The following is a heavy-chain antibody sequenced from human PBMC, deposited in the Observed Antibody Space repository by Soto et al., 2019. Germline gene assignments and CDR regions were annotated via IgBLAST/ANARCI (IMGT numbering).Heavy chain of an antibody. CDR3: ARGSYYDFWRATYYYGMDV. CDR2: INPNGGDT. Sequence: GASVKVSCKACGYTFTGYYIHCVRQAPGEGLEWMGWINPNGGDTKYAQKFQGWVTMTRDTSINTAYMELSRLKSDDTAVYYCARGSYYDFWRATYYYGMDVWGQGTTVTVSS. V-gene: IGHV1-2*04. CDR1: GYTFTGYY. J-gene: IGHJ6*02. D-gene: IGHD3-3*01.